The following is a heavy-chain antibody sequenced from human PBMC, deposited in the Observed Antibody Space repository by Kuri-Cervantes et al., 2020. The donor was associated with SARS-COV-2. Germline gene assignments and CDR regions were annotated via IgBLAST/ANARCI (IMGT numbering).Heavy chain of an antibody. D-gene: IGHD3-3*01. Sequence: SETLSLTCDVSGFSVSGGTYYWSWIRQPAGKGLEWISHLDTSGSTAYNPSLKSRATISVDTSNKQFSLILTSVTAADTAVYYCARGVFITNPPSYYYYMDVWGKGTTVTDSS. CDR1: GFSVSGGTYY. CDR3: ARGVFITNPPSYYYYMDV. J-gene: IGHJ6*03. CDR2: LDTSGST. V-gene: IGHV4-61*09.